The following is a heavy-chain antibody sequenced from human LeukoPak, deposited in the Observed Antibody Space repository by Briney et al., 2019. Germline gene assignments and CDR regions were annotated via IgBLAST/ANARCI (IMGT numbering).Heavy chain of an antibody. CDR3: ARAHSGSYSDAFDI. CDR2: ISAYNGNT. J-gene: IGHJ3*02. Sequence: VASVKVSCKASGYTFTSYGISWVRQAPGQGLEWMGWISAYNGNTNYAQKLQGRVTMTTDTSTSTAYMELRSLRSDDTAVYYCARAHSGSYSDAFDIWGQGTMVTVSS. CDR1: GYTFTSYG. D-gene: IGHD1-26*01. V-gene: IGHV1-18*01.